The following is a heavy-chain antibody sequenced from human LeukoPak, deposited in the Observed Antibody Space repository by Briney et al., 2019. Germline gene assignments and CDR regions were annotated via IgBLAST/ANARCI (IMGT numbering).Heavy chain of an antibody. Sequence: SGTLSLTCAVYGGSFSGYYWSWIRQPPGKGLEWIGEINHSGSTNYNPSLKSRVTISVDTSKNQFSLKLSSVTAADTAVYYCASGRYSSSPEFDYWGQGTLVTVSS. CDR1: GGSFSGYY. J-gene: IGHJ4*02. D-gene: IGHD6-6*01. CDR2: INHSGST. CDR3: ASGRYSSSPEFDY. V-gene: IGHV4-34*01.